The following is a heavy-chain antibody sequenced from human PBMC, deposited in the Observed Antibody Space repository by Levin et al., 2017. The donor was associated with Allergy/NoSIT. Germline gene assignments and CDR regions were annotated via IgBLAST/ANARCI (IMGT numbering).Heavy chain of an antibody. Sequence: SQTLSLPCAVSGGSFRGTWWSWLRQPPGKGLEWFGEINHRGSTSYNPSLRGRVTISVDTSKKEFSLILSSMTAADTAVYYCARGPRGDSGYDSTNRHFDLWGRGSLVTVSS. CDR2: INHRGST. J-gene: IGHJ2*01. CDR3: ARGPRGDSGYDSTNRHFDL. CDR1: GGSFRGTW. V-gene: IGHV4-34*01. D-gene: IGHD5-12*01.